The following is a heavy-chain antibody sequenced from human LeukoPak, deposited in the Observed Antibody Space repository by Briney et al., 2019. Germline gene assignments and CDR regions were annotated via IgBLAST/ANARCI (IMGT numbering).Heavy chain of an antibody. J-gene: IGHJ4*02. CDR1: GYTFTAYY. CDR3: AKILGSGSYYYFDY. D-gene: IGHD3-10*01. CDR2: INPNSGGT. Sequence: ASVKVSCKASGYTFTAYYVYWVRQAPGQGLEWMGWINPNSGGTNYAQKFQGRVTMTRDTSISTAYMELSRLTSDDTAVYYCAKILGSGSYYYFDYWGQGTLVTVSS. V-gene: IGHV1-2*02.